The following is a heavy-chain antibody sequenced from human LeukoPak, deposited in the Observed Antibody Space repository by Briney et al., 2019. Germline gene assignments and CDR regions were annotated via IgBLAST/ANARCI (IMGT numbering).Heavy chain of an antibody. CDR3: AKARTGGATDFDY. CDR2: ISWNSGSI. D-gene: IGHD1-26*01. Sequence: GGSLRLSCAASGFTFDDYAMHWVRQAPGKGLEWVSGISWNSGSIGYADSVKGRFTISRDNAKNSLYLQINSLRAEDTALYYCAKARTGGATDFDYWGQGTLVTVSS. J-gene: IGHJ4*02. CDR1: GFTFDDYA. V-gene: IGHV3-9*01.